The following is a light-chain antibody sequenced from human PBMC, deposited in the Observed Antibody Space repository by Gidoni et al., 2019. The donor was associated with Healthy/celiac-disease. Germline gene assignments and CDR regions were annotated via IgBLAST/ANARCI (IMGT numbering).Light chain of an antibody. CDR1: SLRSYY. CDR2: GKT. CDR3: NSRDSSGNLFV. Sequence: SSELTKDPAVSVALGQTVRITCQGDSLRSYYASWYQQKPGQAPVLVIYGKTNRPSGIPARFSGSSSGNTASLTITGAQAEDEADYYCNSRDSSGNLFVFGTGTKVTVL. V-gene: IGLV3-19*01. J-gene: IGLJ1*01.